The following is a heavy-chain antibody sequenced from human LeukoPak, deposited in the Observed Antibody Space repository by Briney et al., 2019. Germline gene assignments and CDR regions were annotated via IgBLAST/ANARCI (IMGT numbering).Heavy chain of an antibody. Sequence: SVKVSCKASGGTFSSYAISWVRQAPGQGLEWMGGIIPIFGTANYAQKFQGRVTITADESTSTAYMELSSLRSEDTAVYYCVKGDKHVDIVATGAFDIWGQGTMVTVSS. CDR1: GGTFSSYA. J-gene: IGHJ3*02. CDR3: VKGDKHVDIVATGAFDI. V-gene: IGHV1-69*13. D-gene: IGHD5-12*01. CDR2: IIPIFGTA.